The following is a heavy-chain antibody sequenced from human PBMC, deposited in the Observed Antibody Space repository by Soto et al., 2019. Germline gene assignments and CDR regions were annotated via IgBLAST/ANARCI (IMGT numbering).Heavy chain of an antibody. J-gene: IGHJ6*02. CDR3: ARSPVGSSSWSFYYYYGMDV. D-gene: IGHD6-13*01. CDR2: INPNSGGT. Sequence: ASVKVSCKDSGYTFTGYYMHWVRQAPGQGIEWMGWINPNSGGTNYAQKFQGWVTMTRDTSISTAYMELSRLRSDDTAVYYCARSPVGSSSWSFYYYYGMDVWGQGTTVTVSS. V-gene: IGHV1-2*04. CDR1: GYTFTGYY.